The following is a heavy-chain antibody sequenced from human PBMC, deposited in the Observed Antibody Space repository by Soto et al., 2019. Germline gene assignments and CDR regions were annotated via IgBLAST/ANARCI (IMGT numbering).Heavy chain of an antibody. D-gene: IGHD3-3*01. Sequence: QITLNESGPPVVKPTENLTLTCRFSGFSLTTSGVGVGWIRQSPGKAPEWLALTYWDDDKRYSASLKSRLTITTDTSKNQVVLTVSDLDPTDTATYYCAHRVLRTVFGLVTTTAIYFDFWGQGTPVAVSS. J-gene: IGHJ4*02. V-gene: IGHV2-5*02. CDR1: GFSLTTSGVG. CDR3: AHRVLRTVFGLVTTTAIYFDF. CDR2: TYWDDDK.